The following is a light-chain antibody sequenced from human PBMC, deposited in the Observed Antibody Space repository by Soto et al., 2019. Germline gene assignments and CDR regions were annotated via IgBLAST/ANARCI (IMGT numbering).Light chain of an antibody. J-gene: IGKJ2*01. V-gene: IGKV3-20*01. CDR1: QSLTSNY. CDR2: AIS. Sequence: EIVLTQSPGTLSLSPGERATLSCRASQSLTSNYMAWYQQKPGQAPRLLIYAISSRPPGIPDRFSGSGSGTDFTLTISRLEPEDFAVYYCQQYGSAPLYTFGQGTKLEIK. CDR3: QQYGSAPLYT.